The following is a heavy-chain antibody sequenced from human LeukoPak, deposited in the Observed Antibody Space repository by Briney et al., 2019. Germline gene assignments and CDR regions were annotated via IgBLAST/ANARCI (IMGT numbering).Heavy chain of an antibody. CDR1: GFTFSSYG. D-gene: IGHD6-6*01. CDR2: ISYDGSNK. V-gene: IGHV3-30*18. J-gene: IGHJ4*02. Sequence: PGRSLRLSCAASGFTFSSYGMHWVRQAPGKGLEWVAVISYDGSNKYYADSVKGRFTISRDNSKNTLYLQMNSLRAEDTAVYYCAKLGIAARNFDYWGQGTQVTVSS. CDR3: AKLGIAARNFDY.